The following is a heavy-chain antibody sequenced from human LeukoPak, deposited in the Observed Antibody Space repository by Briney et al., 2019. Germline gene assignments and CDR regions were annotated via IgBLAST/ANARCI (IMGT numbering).Heavy chain of an antibody. J-gene: IGHJ5*02. CDR2: INPSGGNT. CDR3: ARNGITGTYNWFDP. Sequence: ASVKVSCKTSGYTFTSYYIHWVRQAPGQGLEWMGIINPSGGNTSYAQKFQGRVTMTRDMSTSTVYMELSSLRSEDTAVYYCARNGITGTYNWFDPWGQGTLVTVSS. CDR1: GYTFTSYY. D-gene: IGHD1/OR15-1a*01. V-gene: IGHV1-46*01.